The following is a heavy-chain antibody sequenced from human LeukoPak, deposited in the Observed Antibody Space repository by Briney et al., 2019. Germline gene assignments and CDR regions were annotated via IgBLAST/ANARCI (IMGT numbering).Heavy chain of an antibody. V-gene: IGHV4-4*02. Sequence: SETLSLTCAVSGGSISSSNWWSWVRQPPGKGLEWIGEINHSGSTNYNPSLKSRVTISVDTSKNQFSLKLSSVTAADTAVYYCARGRVVVAATRTKGWFDPWGQGTLVTVSS. CDR3: ARGRVVVAATRTKGWFDP. CDR1: GGSISSSNW. CDR2: INHSGST. J-gene: IGHJ5*02. D-gene: IGHD2-15*01.